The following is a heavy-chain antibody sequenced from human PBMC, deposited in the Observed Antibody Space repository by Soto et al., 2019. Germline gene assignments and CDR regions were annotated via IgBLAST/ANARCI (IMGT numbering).Heavy chain of an antibody. Sequence: GTLRLSCSASGFTFRNYAMIWVRQAKGQGLEWVSAISGSGGSTYYADSVKGRFTISRDNSKNTLYLQMNSLRAADTAVYYCAKDRNVRYFDWLLPKGFDYWGQGTLVTVYS. CDR3: AKDRNVRYFDWLLPKGFDY. CDR2: ISGSGGST. D-gene: IGHD3-9*01. J-gene: IGHJ4*02. V-gene: IGHV3-23*01. CDR1: GFTFRNYA.